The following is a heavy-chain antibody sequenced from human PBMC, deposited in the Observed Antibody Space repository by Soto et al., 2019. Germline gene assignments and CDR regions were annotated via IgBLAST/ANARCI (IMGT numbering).Heavy chain of an antibody. D-gene: IGHD2-2*01. J-gene: IGHJ4*02. CDR3: ARGVYCSSTSCSPYYFDY. Sequence: TLSLTFNVSGGSISRGGYLWRWIRQHPGKGLEWIGFISYNGRTSYTPSLKSRVTLSADTSQNQFSLQLNSVTPEDTAVYYCARGVYCSSTSCSPYYFDYWGQGTLVTVSS. V-gene: IGHV4-31*03. CDR2: ISYNGRT. CDR1: GGSISRGGYL.